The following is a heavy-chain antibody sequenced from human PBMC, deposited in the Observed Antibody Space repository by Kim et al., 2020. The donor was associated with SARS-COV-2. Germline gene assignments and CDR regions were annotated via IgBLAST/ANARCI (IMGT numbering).Heavy chain of an antibody. CDR3: AKKSRMQRSVGSYFDF. CDR1: GFTFDDYA. CDR2: ISADSRST. Sequence: GGSLRLSCTASGFTFDDYAMHWVRQAPGKGLEWVSLISADSRSTYYAGSLEGRFTISRDNSKNSLYLQMNSLRTEDSGLYYCAKKSRMQRSVGSYFDFWGQGTLVTVSS. J-gene: IGHJ4*02. D-gene: IGHD1-26*01. V-gene: IGHV3-43*02.